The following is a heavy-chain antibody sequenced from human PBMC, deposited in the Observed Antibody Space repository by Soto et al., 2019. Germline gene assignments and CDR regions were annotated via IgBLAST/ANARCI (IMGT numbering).Heavy chain of an antibody. V-gene: IGHV3-11*05. CDR3: ARDHLILPAHDFFYGSDV. J-gene: IGHJ6*02. D-gene: IGHD2-21*02. CDR1: GFDFSDFH. CDR2: ISSSLGHT. Sequence: GGSLRLSCVASGFDFSDFHRSWVRQAPGKGLEWISYISSSLGHTDYAESVKGRFTISRDNGKNSLYLQMNNLRAEDTAVYYCARDHLILPAHDFFYGSDVWGRGATVTVSS.